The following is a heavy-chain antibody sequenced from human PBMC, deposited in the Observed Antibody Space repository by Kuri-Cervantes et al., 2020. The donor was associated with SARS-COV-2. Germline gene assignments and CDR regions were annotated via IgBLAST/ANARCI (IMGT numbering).Heavy chain of an antibody. J-gene: IGHJ6*02. D-gene: IGHD2-2*01. CDR1: GVTFSSYG. V-gene: IGHV3-33*08. CDR3: ASLGYCSSTSCRGVDV. Sequence: GGSLRLSCAASGVTFSSYGMHWVRQAPGKGLEWVAVIWYDGSNKYYADSVKGRFTISRDNSKNTLYLQMNSLRAEDTAVYYCASLGYCSSTSCRGVDVWGQGTTVTVSS. CDR2: IWYDGSNK.